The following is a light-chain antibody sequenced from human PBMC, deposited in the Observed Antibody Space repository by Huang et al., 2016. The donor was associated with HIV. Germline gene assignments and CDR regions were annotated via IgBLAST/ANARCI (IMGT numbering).Light chain of an antibody. CDR2: ETS. CDR3: QQYDKWPPGLT. Sequence: EIMMTQSPATLSVSPGGRATLSCRASQNVRRNLARYQHKTGQAPRLLIDETSTRASGIPARFSGSGSATDFTLTISGLQSEDFAIYYCQQYDKWPPGLTFGGGTKVEI. V-gene: IGKV3D-15*01. J-gene: IGKJ4*01. CDR1: QNVRRN.